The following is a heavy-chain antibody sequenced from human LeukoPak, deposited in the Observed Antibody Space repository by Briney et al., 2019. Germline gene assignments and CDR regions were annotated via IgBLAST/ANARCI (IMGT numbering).Heavy chain of an antibody. CDR1: DDSISSSSYY. D-gene: IGHD3-3*01. CDR3: ARRSGFNWFDP. V-gene: IGHV4-39*01. J-gene: IGHJ5*02. Sequence: SETLSLTCTVFDDSISSSSYYWGWIRQPPGKGLEWLGSFYYSGGTYYNPSLKSRVTISVDTSNNQFPLKLSSVTATDTAVYYCARRSGFNWFDPWGQGTLVTVSS. CDR2: FYYSGGT.